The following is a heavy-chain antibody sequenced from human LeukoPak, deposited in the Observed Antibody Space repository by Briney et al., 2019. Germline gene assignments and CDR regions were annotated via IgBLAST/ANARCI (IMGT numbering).Heavy chain of an antibody. Sequence: GESLKISCKGSGYGFTSYWIGWVRPMPGRGLEWMGIIYPGDSDTRYSPSFQGQVTISADKSISTAYLQWSSLKASDTAMYYCARTYSSSWYPWYFDYWGQGTLVTVSS. V-gene: IGHV5-51*01. CDR3: ARTYSSSWYPWYFDY. CDR1: GYGFTSYW. J-gene: IGHJ4*02. D-gene: IGHD6-13*01. CDR2: IYPGDSDT.